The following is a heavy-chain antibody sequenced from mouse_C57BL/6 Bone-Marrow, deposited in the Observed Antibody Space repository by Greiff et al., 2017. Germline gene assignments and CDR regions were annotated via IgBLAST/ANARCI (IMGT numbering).Heavy chain of an antibody. CDR3: ARSVSLITTVVDNY. CDR2: IDPSDSYT. D-gene: IGHD1-1*01. CDR1: GYTFTSYW. Sequence: QVHVKQPGAELVRPGTSVKLSCKASGYTFTSYWMHWVKQRPGQGLEWIGVIDPSDSYTNYNQKFKGKATLTVDTSSSTAYMQLSSLTSEDSAVYYCARSVSLITTVVDNYWGQGTTLTVSS. V-gene: IGHV1-59*01. J-gene: IGHJ2*01.